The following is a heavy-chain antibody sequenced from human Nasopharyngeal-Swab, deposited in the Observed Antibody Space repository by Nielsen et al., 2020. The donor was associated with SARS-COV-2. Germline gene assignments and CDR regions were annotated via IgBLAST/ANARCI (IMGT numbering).Heavy chain of an antibody. CDR1: GFIFNNYA. V-gene: IGHV3-21*05. Sequence: GGSLRLSCAASGFIFNNYAINWVRQAPGKGLEWVSHISVSGGDIHYGDSVKGRFTISRDNAKKSVYLQMNSLRAEDTAVYYCARRNDFGGPHQYFFEHWGQGTLVTVSS. J-gene: IGHJ4*02. CDR3: ARRNDFGGPHQYFFEH. CDR2: ISVSGGDI. D-gene: IGHD3-3*01.